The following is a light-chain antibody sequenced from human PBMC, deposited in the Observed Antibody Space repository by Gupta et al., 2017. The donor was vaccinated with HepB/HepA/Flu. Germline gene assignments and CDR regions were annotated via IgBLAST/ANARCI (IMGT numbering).Light chain of an antibody. CDR3: HAVDVSAAV. CDR1: KLEDKY. CDR2: KDS. J-gene: IGLJ1*01. V-gene: IGLV3-1*01. Sequence: SYDLSQPPSVSVSPGQTVSISCSGDKLEDKYVSWYKQRRGQSPVLVIFKDSNRPSEIPERFSGSNSVNTATLTISGAQALDEADYFCHAVDVSAAVFGAGTKVTVL.